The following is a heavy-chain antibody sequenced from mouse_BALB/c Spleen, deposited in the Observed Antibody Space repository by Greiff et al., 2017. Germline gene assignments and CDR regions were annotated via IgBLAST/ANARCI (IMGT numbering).Heavy chain of an antibody. CDR2: ISSGSSTI. V-gene: IGHV5-17*02. CDR3: ARRGYDGYFDV. J-gene: IGHJ1*01. D-gene: IGHD2-14*01. CDR1: GFTFSSFG. Sequence: EVMLVESGGGLVQPGGSRKLSCAASGFTFSSFGMHWVRPAPEKGLEWVAYISSGSSTIYYADTVKGRFTISRDNPKNTLFLQMTSLRSEDTAMYYCARRGYDGYFDVWGAGTTVTVAS.